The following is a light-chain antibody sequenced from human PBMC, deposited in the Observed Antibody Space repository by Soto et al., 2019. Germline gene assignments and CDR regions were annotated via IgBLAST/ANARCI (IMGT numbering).Light chain of an antibody. CDR1: QSISSY. V-gene: IGKV3-11*01. Sequence: EIVLTQSPATLSLSPGERATLACRASQSISSYLAWYQQKPGQAPRLLIYDASSRATGIPDRFSGSGSGTDFTLTISSLQPEDFATYYCQQGYLMPLTFGEGTKVDIK. CDR3: QQGYLMPLT. CDR2: DAS. J-gene: IGKJ4*01.